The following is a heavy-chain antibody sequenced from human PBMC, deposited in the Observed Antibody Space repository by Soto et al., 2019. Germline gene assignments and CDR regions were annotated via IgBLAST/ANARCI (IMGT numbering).Heavy chain of an antibody. J-gene: IGHJ5*02. CDR1: GFTFDDYA. Sequence: GGSLRLSCAASGFTFDDYAMHWVRQSPGKGLQWVSGISWNSASTGYAESVRGRFTISRDNSKNSLYLQISSLRPEDTAMYYCVKDTKHMGTLGWFVSWGQGTLVTVSS. V-gene: IGHV3-9*01. D-gene: IGHD6-19*01. CDR3: VKDTKHMGTLGWFVS. CDR2: ISWNSAST.